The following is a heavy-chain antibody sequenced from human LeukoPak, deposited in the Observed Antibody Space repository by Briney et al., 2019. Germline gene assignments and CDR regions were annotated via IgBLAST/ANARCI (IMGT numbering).Heavy chain of an antibody. CDR1: GYTFSTYG. Sequence: GASVKVSCKASGYTFSTYGINWVRQAPGQGLEWMGWISAYNGNTNYEQNLRDRLTMTTDTSTSTAYMELRSLRSDDTAVYYCARTAPGTPLGGYYYYMGVWDKGTTVTVSS. D-gene: IGHD1/OR15-1a*01. V-gene: IGHV1-18*04. CDR3: ARTAPGTPLGGYYYYMGV. J-gene: IGHJ6*03. CDR2: ISAYNGNT.